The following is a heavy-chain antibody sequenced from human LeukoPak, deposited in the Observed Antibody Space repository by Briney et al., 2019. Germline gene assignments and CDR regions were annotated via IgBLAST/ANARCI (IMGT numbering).Heavy chain of an antibody. CDR1: GFTFSGSA. V-gene: IGHV3-73*01. J-gene: IGHJ4*02. D-gene: IGHD3-22*01. CDR2: IRSKANSYAT. Sequence: GGSLRLSCAASGFTFSGSAMHWVRQASGKGLEWVGRIRSKANSYATAYVASVKGRFTISRDDSKNTAYLQMNSLKTEDTAVYYCTPLHDSKVDSAPFDYWGQGTLVTVPS. CDR3: TPLHDSKVDSAPFDY.